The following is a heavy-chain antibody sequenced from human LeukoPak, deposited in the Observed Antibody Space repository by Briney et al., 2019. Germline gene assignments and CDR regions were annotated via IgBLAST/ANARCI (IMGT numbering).Heavy chain of an antibody. CDR2: IYTSGST. V-gene: IGHV4-4*07. CDR1: GFTVSSNS. CDR3: ARGKGLYYWYFDL. Sequence: GSLRLSCTVSGFTVSSNSMSWIRQPAGKGLEWIGRIYTSGSTNYNPSLKSRVTISVDTSKNQFSLKLSSVTAADTAVYYCARGKGLYYWYFDLWGRGTLVTVSS. J-gene: IGHJ2*01. D-gene: IGHD3-16*02.